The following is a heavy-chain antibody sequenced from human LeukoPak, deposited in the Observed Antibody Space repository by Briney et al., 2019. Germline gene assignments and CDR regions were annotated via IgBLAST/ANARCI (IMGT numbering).Heavy chain of an antibody. CDR3: ARHQYYYGSGSYTLGY. J-gene: IGHJ4*02. D-gene: IGHD3-10*01. CDR2: IYPGCSDT. Sequence: GGSLEISWKGSGCLFTSYWIGWVRQVPGKGLEWMGIIYPGCSDTRYSPSFQGQVTISADKSISTAYLQWSSLKASDTAMYYCARHQYYYGSGSYTLGYWGQGTLVTVSS. V-gene: IGHV5-51*01. CDR1: GCLFTSYW.